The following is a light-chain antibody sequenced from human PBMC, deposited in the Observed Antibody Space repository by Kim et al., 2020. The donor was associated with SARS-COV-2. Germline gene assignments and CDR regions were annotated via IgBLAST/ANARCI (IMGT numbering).Light chain of an antibody. CDR2: YDS. J-gene: IGLJ2*01. Sequence: TARIDCXGNTLGSKXLHWYQQMXGXAPVLVISYDSDRPSGIPERFSGSNSGNTATLTISRVEAGDXXXYYCQVWDSSSDHRVVFGGGTXLTVL. V-gene: IGLV3-21*04. CDR1: TLGSKX. CDR3: QVWDSSSDHRVV.